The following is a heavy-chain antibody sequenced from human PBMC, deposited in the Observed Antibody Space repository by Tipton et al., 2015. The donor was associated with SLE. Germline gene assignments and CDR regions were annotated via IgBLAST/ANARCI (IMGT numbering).Heavy chain of an antibody. D-gene: IGHD5-18*01. Sequence: LSLTCTVPGGSVSSSSKYWAWIRQPPGKGLEWIGSIYYTGTTTYYNSFLKSRVTMSVDTSKNQFSLRLTSVIAADTAVYYCARLHGYSYGLNWFDPWGQGTLISVSS. V-gene: IGHV4-39*07. CDR3: ARLHGYSYGLNWFDP. J-gene: IGHJ5*02. CDR1: GGSVSSSSKY. CDR2: IYYTGTTT.